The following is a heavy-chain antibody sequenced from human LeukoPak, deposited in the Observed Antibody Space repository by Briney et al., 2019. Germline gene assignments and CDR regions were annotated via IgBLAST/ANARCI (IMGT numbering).Heavy chain of an antibody. V-gene: IGHV4-4*02. J-gene: IGHJ4*02. CDR1: GGSISSSNW. Sequence: MPSETLSLTCAVSGGSISSSNWWSWVRQPPGKGLGWIGEIYHSGSTNYNPSLKSRVTISVDTSKNQFSLQLSSVPAADTAVYYCASGEGTTIPLLVYWGQGTLVTVSS. D-gene: IGHD2-2*01. CDR2: IYHSGST. CDR3: ASGEGTTIPLLVY.